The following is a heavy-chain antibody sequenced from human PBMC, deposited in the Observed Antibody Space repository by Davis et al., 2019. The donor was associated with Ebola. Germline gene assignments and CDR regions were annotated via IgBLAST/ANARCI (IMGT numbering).Heavy chain of an antibody. V-gene: IGHV3-7*03. CDR3: ATSTGLGAHDAFNF. D-gene: IGHD1-26*01. Sequence: ESLKISCASSGFTFSDHWISCVRQAPGTGLERVANMTQDGSEKNYVDSARGRFTISRDNAQNSLFLQMNSLRAEDTAVYYCATSTGLGAHDAFNFWGQGTVVSVSS. CDR1: GFTFSDHW. J-gene: IGHJ3*01. CDR2: MTQDGSEK.